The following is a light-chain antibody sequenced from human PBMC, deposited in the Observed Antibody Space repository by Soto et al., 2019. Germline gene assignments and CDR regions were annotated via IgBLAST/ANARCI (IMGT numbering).Light chain of an antibody. CDR2: DAS. CDR1: QSVSSSY. J-gene: IGKJ1*01. CDR3: QPDGTSGT. V-gene: IGKV3D-20*01. Sequence: VLAKNRAELRWLGEESRTLWWGASQSVSSSYLAWYQQNPGLAPRLLIYDASSRATGIPDRFSGSGSGTEFSLSISGLEPEEFSVYYCQPDGTSGTGGQGTKVDIK.